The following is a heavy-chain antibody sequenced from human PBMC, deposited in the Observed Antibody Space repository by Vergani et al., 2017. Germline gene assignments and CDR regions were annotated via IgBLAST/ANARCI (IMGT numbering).Heavy chain of an antibody. CDR3: AKARGYSYGYDL. CDR1: GFTFDDYT. J-gene: IGHJ4*02. CDR2: IYSGGST. Sequence: EVQLVESGGVVVQPGGSLRLSCAASGFTFDDYTMHWVRQAPGKGLEWVSVIYSGGSTYYADSVKGRFTISRDNSKNTLYLQMNSLRAEDTAVYYCAKARGYSYGYDLWGQGTLVTVSS. V-gene: IGHV3-23*03. D-gene: IGHD5-18*01.